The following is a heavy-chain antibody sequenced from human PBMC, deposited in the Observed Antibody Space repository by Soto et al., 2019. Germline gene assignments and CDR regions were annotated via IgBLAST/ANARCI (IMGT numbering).Heavy chain of an antibody. Sequence: ASVKVSCKESGYTFTSHYMHWVRQAPGQRLEWTGIVNPSGGSTSYAQKFQGRVTMTRDTSTSTVYMELRSQRSEDTAVYYCARTRYCSGGSCRNWFDPWGQGTLVTVSS. CDR2: VNPSGGST. CDR1: GYTFTSHY. V-gene: IGHV1-46*01. J-gene: IGHJ5*02. CDR3: ARTRYCSGGSCRNWFDP. D-gene: IGHD2-15*01.